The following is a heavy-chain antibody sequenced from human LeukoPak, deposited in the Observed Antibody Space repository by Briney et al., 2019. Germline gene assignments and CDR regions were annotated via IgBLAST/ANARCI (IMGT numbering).Heavy chain of an antibody. CDR3: ARTTEAHSWRTRYYDYYMDV. CDR2: TYYRSKWYN. Sequence: SQTLSLTCAISGDSVSSNSAAWNWIRQSPSRGLEWLGRTYYRSKWYNDYAVSVKSRISINPDTSKNQFSLQPNSVTPEDTAVYYCARTTEAHSWRTRYYDYYMDVWGKGTTVTVSS. D-gene: IGHD6-13*01. J-gene: IGHJ6*03. CDR1: GDSVSSNSAA. V-gene: IGHV6-1*01.